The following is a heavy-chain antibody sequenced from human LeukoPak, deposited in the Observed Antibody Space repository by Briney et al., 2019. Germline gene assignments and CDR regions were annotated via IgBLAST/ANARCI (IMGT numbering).Heavy chain of an antibody. CDR3: AKEARDCRGDSCDSFYFDY. J-gene: IGHJ4*02. Sequence: GGSLRLSCAASGFIFSTYAMHWVRQAPGKGLEWVAFIRYDGSDKSYADSVKGRFTISRDNAKNTLYLEMNSLRTEETAVYYCAKEARDCRGDSCDSFYFDYWGQGALVTVSS. D-gene: IGHD2-15*01. CDR2: IRYDGSDK. CDR1: GFIFSTYA. V-gene: IGHV3-30*02.